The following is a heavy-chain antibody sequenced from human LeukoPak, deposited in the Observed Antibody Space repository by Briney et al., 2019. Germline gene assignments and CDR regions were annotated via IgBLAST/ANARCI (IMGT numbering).Heavy chain of an antibody. V-gene: IGHV4-59*01. CDR3: ASSPDILTGYYNDY. J-gene: IGHJ4*02. D-gene: IGHD3-9*01. CDR2: IYYSGGT. Sequence: PSETLSLTCTVSGGSISSYYWSWIRQPPGKGLEWIGYIYYSGGTNYNPSLKSRITISVDTSNNQFSLQLSSVTAADTAVYYCASSPDILTGYYNDYWGQGTLVTVSS. CDR1: GGSISSYY.